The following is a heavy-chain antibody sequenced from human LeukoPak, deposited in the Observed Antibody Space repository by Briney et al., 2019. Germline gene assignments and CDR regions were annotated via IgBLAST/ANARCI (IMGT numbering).Heavy chain of an antibody. V-gene: IGHV1-18*01. CDR2: ISAYNGNT. CDR3: ARYYYGSGSPDYYYYYMDV. CDR1: GYTFTSYG. Sequence: ASVKVSCKASGYTFTSYGISWVRQAPGQGLEWMGWISAYNGNTNYAQKLQGRVTMTTDTSTSTAYMELRSLRSDDTAVYYCARYYYGSGSPDYYYYYMDVWGKGTTVTVSS. D-gene: IGHD3-10*01. J-gene: IGHJ6*03.